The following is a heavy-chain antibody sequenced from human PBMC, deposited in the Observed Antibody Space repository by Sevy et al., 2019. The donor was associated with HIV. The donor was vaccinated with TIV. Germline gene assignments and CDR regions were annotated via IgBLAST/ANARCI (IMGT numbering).Heavy chain of an antibody. V-gene: IGHV3-21*01. CDR3: ARDLSDDFWSGYNPYYYYGMDV. CDR1: GFTFSSYS. Sequence: GGSLRLSCAASGFTFSSYSMNWVRQAPGKGLEWVSSISSSSSYIYYADSVKGRFTISRDNAKNSLYLQMNSLRAEDTAVYYCARDLSDDFWSGYNPYYYYGMDVWGQGTTVTVSS. D-gene: IGHD3-3*01. CDR2: ISSSSSYI. J-gene: IGHJ6*02.